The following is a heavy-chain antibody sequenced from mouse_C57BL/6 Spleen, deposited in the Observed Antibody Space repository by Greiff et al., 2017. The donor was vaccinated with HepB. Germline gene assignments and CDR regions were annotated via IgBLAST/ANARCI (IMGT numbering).Heavy chain of an antibody. CDR1: GYTFTSYW. Sequence: VQLQQPGAELVRPGSSVKLSCKASGYTFTSYWMHWVKQRPIQGLEWIGNIDPSDSETHYNQKFKDKATLTVDKSSSTAYMQLSSLTSEDSAVYYCARSWIWGSSYPNWDAMDYWGQGTSVTVSS. D-gene: IGHD1-1*01. CDR3: ARSWIWGSSYPNWDAMDY. V-gene: IGHV1-52*01. J-gene: IGHJ4*01. CDR2: IDPSDSET.